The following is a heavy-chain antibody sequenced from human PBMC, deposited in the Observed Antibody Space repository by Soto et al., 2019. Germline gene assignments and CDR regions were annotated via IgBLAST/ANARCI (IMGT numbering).Heavy chain of an antibody. Sequence: PGESLKISCKASGYIIKNYWIGWVRQMPGQGLEWMGIIFPDDSDNRYSPSFQGHVTISVDKSISTAYVQWSSLKASDSAIYYCFKGGVTSRTFDYWGQGTLVTVSS. CDR2: IFPDDSDN. CDR1: GYIIKNYW. D-gene: IGHD3-3*01. V-gene: IGHV5-51*01. J-gene: IGHJ4*02. CDR3: FKGGVTSRTFDY.